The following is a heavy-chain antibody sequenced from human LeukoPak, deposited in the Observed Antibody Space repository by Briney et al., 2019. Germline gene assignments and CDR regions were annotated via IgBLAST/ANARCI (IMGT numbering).Heavy chain of an antibody. Sequence: PSQTLSLTCAVSGGSISSGGYSWSWIRQPPGKGLEWIGYIYHSGSTYYNPSLKSRVTISVDTSKNQFSLKLSSVTAADTAVYYCARKRYYYDSRDNWFDPWGQGTLVTVSS. D-gene: IGHD3-22*01. J-gene: IGHJ5*02. CDR3: ARKRYYYDSRDNWFDP. CDR2: IYHSGST. V-gene: IGHV4-30-2*02. CDR1: GGSISSGGYS.